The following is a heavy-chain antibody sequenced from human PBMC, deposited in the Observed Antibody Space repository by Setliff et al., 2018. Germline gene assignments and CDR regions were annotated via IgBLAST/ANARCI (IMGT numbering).Heavy chain of an antibody. J-gene: IGHJ4*02. V-gene: IGHV4-61*09. CDR2: IYTSGST. CDR1: GGSISSGSYY. Sequence: SETLSLTCTVSGGSISSGSYYWSWIRQPAGKGLEWIGHIYTSGSTNYNPSLKSRVTISVDTSKNQFSLKLSSVTAADTAVYYCAREWVDYHDSSGYLHYFDYWGQGTLVTVSS. D-gene: IGHD3-22*01. CDR3: AREWVDYHDSSGYLHYFDY.